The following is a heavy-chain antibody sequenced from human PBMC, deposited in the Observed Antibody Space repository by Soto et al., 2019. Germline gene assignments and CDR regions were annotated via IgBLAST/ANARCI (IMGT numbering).Heavy chain of an antibody. V-gene: IGHV1-69*13. CDR3: ARDRPSIAARYYYYGMDV. CDR2: IIPIFGTA. D-gene: IGHD6-6*01. Sequence: SVKVSCKASGRTFSSYAISWVRQAPGQGLEWMGGIIPIFGTANYAQKFQGRVTITADESTSTAYMELSSLRSEDTAVYYCARDRPSIAARYYYYGMDVWGQGTTVTVSS. CDR1: GRTFSSYA. J-gene: IGHJ6*02.